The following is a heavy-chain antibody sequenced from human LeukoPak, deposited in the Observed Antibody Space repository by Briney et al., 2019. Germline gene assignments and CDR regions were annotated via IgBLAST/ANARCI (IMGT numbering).Heavy chain of an antibody. D-gene: IGHD2-15*01. V-gene: IGHV1-46*01. CDR3: ATRYCSGGSCYDFIY. CDR1: GYTFTSYY. CDR2: TNPSGGST. J-gene: IGHJ4*02. Sequence: ASVKVSCKASGYTFTSYYMYWVRQAPGQGLEWMGVTNPSGGSTTYAQKFQGRVTMTRDTSTSTVYMELSSLRSEDTAVYYCATRYCSGGSCYDFIYWGQGTLVTVSS.